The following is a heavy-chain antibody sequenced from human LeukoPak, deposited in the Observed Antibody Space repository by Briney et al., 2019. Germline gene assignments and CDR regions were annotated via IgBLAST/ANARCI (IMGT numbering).Heavy chain of an antibody. CDR1: GYTFTSYD. CDR2: MNPNSGNT. J-gene: IGHJ5*02. CDR3: ARARSWLRHNWFDP. D-gene: IGHD3-22*01. Sequence: SVKVSCKASGYTFTSYDINWVRQATGQGLEWMGWMNPNSGNTGYAQKFQGRVTMTRNTSISTAYMELSSLRSEDTAVYYCARARSWLRHNWFDPWGLGTLVTVSS. V-gene: IGHV1-8*01.